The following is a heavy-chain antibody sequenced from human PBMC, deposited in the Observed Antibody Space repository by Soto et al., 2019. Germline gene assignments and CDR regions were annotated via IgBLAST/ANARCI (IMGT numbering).Heavy chain of an antibody. Sequence: SETLSLTCTVSGGSISSYYWSWIRQPPGRGLEWIGYIYYSGSTNYNPSLKSRVTISVDTSKNQFSLKLSSVTAADTAVYYCAREEPTKYYGMDVWGQGTKVTVSS. J-gene: IGHJ6*02. CDR2: IYYSGST. CDR1: GGSISSYY. V-gene: IGHV4-59*01. CDR3: AREEPTKYYGMDV. D-gene: IGHD5-12*01.